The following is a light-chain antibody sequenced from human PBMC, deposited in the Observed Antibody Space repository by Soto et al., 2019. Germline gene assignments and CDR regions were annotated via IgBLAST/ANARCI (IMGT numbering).Light chain of an antibody. CDR2: EVS. CDR3: SSYAGNNKGI. CDR1: SSDVGDYNY. V-gene: IGLV2-8*01. J-gene: IGLJ2*01. Sequence: QSALTQPPSASGSPGQSVTISCTGTSSDVGDYNYVSWYQQHPGKAPKLMIYEVSKRPSGVPDPFSGSKSGNTASLTVSGLQAEDEADYYCSSYAGNNKGIFGGGTKLTVL.